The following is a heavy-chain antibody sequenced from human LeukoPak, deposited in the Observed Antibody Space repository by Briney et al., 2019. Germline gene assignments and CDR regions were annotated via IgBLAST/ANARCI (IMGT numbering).Heavy chain of an antibody. Sequence: PGGSLRLSSAASGFTLSSNYRSGGRHAPGEGLEGVSVMYSGGSTSYADSLKCRFTISRDNSTNTRYLQMNSLRAEQPDVYYCARDLRFAWGQGTLVTVSS. D-gene: IGHD3-16*01. CDR2: MYSGGST. V-gene: IGHV3-66*01. CDR3: ARDLRFA. J-gene: IGHJ5*02. CDR1: GFTLSSNY.